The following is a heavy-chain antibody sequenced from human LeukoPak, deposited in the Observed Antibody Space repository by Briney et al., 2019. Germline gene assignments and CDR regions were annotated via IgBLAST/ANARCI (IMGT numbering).Heavy chain of an antibody. J-gene: IGHJ5*02. CDR1: GGSISSYY. D-gene: IGHD2-15*01. V-gene: IGHV4-59*01. Sequence: SETLSLTCTVSGGSISSYYWSWIRQPPGKGLEWIGYIYYSGSTNYNPSLKSRVTISVDTSKNQFSLKLSSVTAADTAVYYCARSDIVAHLFDPWGQGALVPVSS. CDR3: ARSDIVAHLFDP. CDR2: IYYSGST.